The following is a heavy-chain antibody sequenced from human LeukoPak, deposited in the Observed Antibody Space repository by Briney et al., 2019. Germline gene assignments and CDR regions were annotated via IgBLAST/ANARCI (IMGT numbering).Heavy chain of an antibody. V-gene: IGHV4-34*01. CDR1: GGSISSYY. CDR3: ARGRGDYVWGSYRSVYYFDY. CDR2: VNHSGST. Sequence: NPSETLSLTCTVSGGSISSYYWSWIRQPAGKGLEWIGEVNHSGSTNYNPSLKSRVTISVDTSKNQFSLKLSSVTAADTAVYYCARGRGDYVWGSYRSVYYFDYWGQGTLVTVSS. D-gene: IGHD3-16*02. J-gene: IGHJ4*02.